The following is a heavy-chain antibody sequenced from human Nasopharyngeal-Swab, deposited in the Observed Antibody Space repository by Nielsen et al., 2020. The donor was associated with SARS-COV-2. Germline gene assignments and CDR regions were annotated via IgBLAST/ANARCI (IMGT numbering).Heavy chain of an antibody. CDR3: ARLSLYSSGSVDY. CDR1: GGSISGYY. CDR2: IYYSGST. J-gene: IGHJ4*02. Sequence: SETLSPTCAVYGGSISGYYWSWIRQPPGKGLEWIGSIYYSGSTYYNPSLKSRVTISVDTSKNQFSLKLSSVTAADTAVYYCARLSLYSSGSVDYWGQGTLVTVSS. V-gene: IGHV4-39*01. D-gene: IGHD6-19*01.